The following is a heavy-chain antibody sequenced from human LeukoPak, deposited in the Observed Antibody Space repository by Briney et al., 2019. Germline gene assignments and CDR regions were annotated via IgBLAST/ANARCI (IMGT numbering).Heavy chain of an antibody. CDR2: IYYSGST. V-gene: IGHV4-59*01. D-gene: IGHD6-13*01. CDR1: GGSFSSYY. Sequence: SETLSLTCAVYGGSFSSYYWSWIRQPPGKGLEWIGYIYYSGSTNYNPSLKSRVTISVDTSKNQFSLKLSSVTAADTAVYYCARAGDWYSSSWYDTNYYYYGMDVWGQGTTVTVSS. J-gene: IGHJ6*02. CDR3: ARAGDWYSSSWYDTNYYYYGMDV.